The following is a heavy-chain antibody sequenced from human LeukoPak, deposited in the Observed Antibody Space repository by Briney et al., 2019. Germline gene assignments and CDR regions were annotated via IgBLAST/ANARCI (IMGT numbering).Heavy chain of an antibody. CDR2: MRYDGSNK. D-gene: IGHD2-2*01. CDR3: AKDIVVVPAATLRDDAFDI. CDR1: GFTFSSYG. Sequence: GGSLRLSCAASGFTFSSYGMHWVRQAPGKGLEWVAFMRYDGSNKYYADSVKGRFTISRDNSKNTLYLQMNSLRAEDTAVYYCAKDIVVVPAATLRDDAFDIWGQGTMVTVSS. V-gene: IGHV3-30*02. J-gene: IGHJ3*02.